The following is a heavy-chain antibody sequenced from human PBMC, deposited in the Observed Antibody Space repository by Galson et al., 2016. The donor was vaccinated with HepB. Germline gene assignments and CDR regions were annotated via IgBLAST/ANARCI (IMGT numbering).Heavy chain of an antibody. CDR3: ATNMIRGIVYHYYAMDV. D-gene: IGHD3-10*01. CDR2: ISPYNGNT. J-gene: IGHJ6*02. CDR1: GYTFPSYG. Sequence: SVKVSCKASGYTFPSYGIIWVRQAPGQGLEWLGWISPYNGNTNYAQIFEGRVTMTTDSSTTTAYMELRSLRSDDTAIYYCATNMIRGIVYHYYAMDVWGQGTLVTVSS. V-gene: IGHV1-18*01.